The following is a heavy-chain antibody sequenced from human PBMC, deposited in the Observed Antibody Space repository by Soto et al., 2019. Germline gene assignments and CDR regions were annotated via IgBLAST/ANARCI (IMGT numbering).Heavy chain of an antibody. CDR3: ARGSSRWDY. CDR2: IYSGGRN. CDR1: SDSIRILD. V-gene: IGHV4-4*07. J-gene: IGHJ4*02. D-gene: IGHD6-13*01. Sequence: PSESLALRCTVCSDSIRILDGGWIRQPAGKGLEWIGRIYSGGRNNYNPSLKSRVTMSVDTSKNQFSLRLSSVTAADTAMYYCARGSSRWDYWGEGTLVTVSS.